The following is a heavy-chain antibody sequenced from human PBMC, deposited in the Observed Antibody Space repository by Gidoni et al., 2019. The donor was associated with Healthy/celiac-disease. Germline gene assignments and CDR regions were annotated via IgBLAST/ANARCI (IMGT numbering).Heavy chain of an antibody. CDR2: ISSSSSYI. CDR3: ARAPRGPAGTGYYYYGMDV. Sequence: EVQLVESGGGLVKPGGSLRLSCAASGFTFSSYSMNWVRQAPGKGLEWVSSISSSSSYIYYADSVKGRFTISRDNAKNSLYLQMNSLRAEDTAVYYCARAPRGPAGTGYYYYGMDVWGQGTTVTVSS. V-gene: IGHV3-21*01. J-gene: IGHJ6*02. CDR1: GFTFSSYS. D-gene: IGHD6-13*01.